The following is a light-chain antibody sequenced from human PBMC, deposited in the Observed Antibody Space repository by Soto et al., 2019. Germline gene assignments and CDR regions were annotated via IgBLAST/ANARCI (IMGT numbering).Light chain of an antibody. CDR1: SCDIGAYNY. Sequence: QSVVTQPASVSGSPGQSITISCTGSSCDIGAYNYVSWFQQYPGKAPKLIISEVSNRPSGVSNRFSGSKSGTAASLTISGLQTEDEADYFCFSFTTDWTHVFGTGTKVTVL. J-gene: IGLJ1*01. CDR3: FSFTTDWTHV. V-gene: IGLV2-14*01. CDR2: EVS.